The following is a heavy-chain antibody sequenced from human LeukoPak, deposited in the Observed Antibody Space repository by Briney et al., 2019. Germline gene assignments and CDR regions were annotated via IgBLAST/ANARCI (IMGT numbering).Heavy chain of an antibody. CDR1: GGSISSGDYY. V-gene: IGHV4-30-4*08. CDR3: ARHEGITGTTAFDY. D-gene: IGHD1-7*01. J-gene: IGHJ4*02. Sequence: SETLSLTCTVSGGSISSGDYYWSWIRQPPGKGLEWIGYIYYIGSTYYNPSLKSRVTISVDTSKNQFSLKLSSVTAADTAMYYCARHEGITGTTAFDYWGQGTLVTVSS. CDR2: IYYIGST.